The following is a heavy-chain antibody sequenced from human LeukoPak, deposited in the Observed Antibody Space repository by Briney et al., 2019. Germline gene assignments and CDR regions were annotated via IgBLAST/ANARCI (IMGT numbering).Heavy chain of an antibody. V-gene: IGHV4-59*08. CDR2: IYYSGST. D-gene: IGHD3/OR15-3a*01. CDR3: ARLGLEYYFDY. Sequence: SETLSLTCAVYGGSFSGYYWSWIRQPPGKGLEWIGYIYYSGSTNYNPSLKSRVTISVDTSKNQFSLKLSSVTAADTAVYYCARLGLEYYFDYWGQGTLVTVSS. J-gene: IGHJ4*02. CDR1: GGSFSGYY.